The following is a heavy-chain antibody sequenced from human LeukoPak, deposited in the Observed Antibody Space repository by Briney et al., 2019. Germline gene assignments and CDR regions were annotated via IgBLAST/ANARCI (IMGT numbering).Heavy chain of an antibody. CDR1: GFTFSNVW. Sequence: GGSLRLSCAASGFTFSNVWMNWVRQAPGKGLEWVCRIKRITDGGTTDYAAPVTGRFTISRDDSKNTLYLQMNSLKTEDTAVYYCTAGVGATGFDCWGQGTLVTVSS. V-gene: IGHV3-15*01. J-gene: IGHJ4*02. CDR3: TAGVGATGFDC. D-gene: IGHD1-26*01. CDR2: IKRITDGGTT.